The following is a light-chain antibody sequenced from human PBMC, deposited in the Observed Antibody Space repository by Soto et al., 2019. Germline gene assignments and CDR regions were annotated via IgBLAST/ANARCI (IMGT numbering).Light chain of an antibody. Sequence: DIQMTQSPSTLSGSVGDRVTITCRASQSISSYLNWYQQKPGKAHKLLIYAAYSLQSGVQSRFSGSGSGTDFTLTIRSLQPEEFATYYCKQSYSTPPTFGQGTRLEIK. CDR1: QSISSY. J-gene: IGKJ5*01. CDR3: KQSYSTPPT. CDR2: AAY. V-gene: IGKV1-39*01.